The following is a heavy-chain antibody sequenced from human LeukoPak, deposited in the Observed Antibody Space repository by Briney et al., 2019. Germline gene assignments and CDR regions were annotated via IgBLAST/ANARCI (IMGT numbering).Heavy chain of an antibody. V-gene: IGHV3-21*01. CDR2: ISSSSSYI. Sequence: GGSLRLSCAASGFTFSSYSVNWVRQAPGKGLEWVSSISSSSSYIYYADSVKGRFTISRDNAKNSLYLQMNSLRAEDTAVYYCAINRIAAAGTPSDWGQGTLVTVSS. CDR1: GFTFSSYS. D-gene: IGHD6-13*01. J-gene: IGHJ4*02. CDR3: AINRIAAAGTPSD.